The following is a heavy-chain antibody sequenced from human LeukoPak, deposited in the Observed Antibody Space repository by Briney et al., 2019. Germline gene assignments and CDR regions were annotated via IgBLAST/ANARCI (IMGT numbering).Heavy chain of an antibody. CDR3: AKDWSSGVSGYLISFDF. D-gene: IGHD3-22*01. CDR2: ISSNGAIT. CDR1: GFIFSTYA. V-gene: IGHV3-23*01. J-gene: IGHJ4*02. Sequence: GSLRLSCAASGFIFSTYAMSWVRQAPGKGLEWVSAISSNGAITYYADSVKGRFTISRDNSKNTLFLQANSLRAEDTAVYYCAKDWSSGVSGYLISFDFWGQGTLVTVSS.